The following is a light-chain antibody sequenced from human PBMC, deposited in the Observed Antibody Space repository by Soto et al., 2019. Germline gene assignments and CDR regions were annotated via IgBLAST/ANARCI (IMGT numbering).Light chain of an antibody. CDR3: LQYNSYPRT. V-gene: IGKV1-16*02. CDR2: GAS. J-gene: IGKJ1*01. Sequence: DILMTQSPSSLSASVADRVTITCRASQGIGNSLDWFQQRPGKAPKALIYGASTLQSGVPSKFSGSGSGTDFTLTISSLQPEDFATYYCLQYNSYPRTFGQGTKVDI. CDR1: QGIGNS.